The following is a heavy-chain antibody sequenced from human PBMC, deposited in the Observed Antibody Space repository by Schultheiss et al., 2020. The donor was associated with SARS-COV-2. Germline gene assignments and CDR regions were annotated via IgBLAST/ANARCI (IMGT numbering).Heavy chain of an antibody. J-gene: IGHJ4*02. CDR2: ISSSGSTI. Sequence: GGSLRLSCATSGFSFSTYEMNWVLQAPGKGLEWISYISSSGSTIYYADSVKGRFTISRDNANNSLYLQMHSLRAEDTAVYYCARDGTGSYSLDYWGQGTLVTVSS. D-gene: IGHD3-10*01. V-gene: IGHV3-48*03. CDR1: GFSFSTYE. CDR3: ARDGTGSYSLDY.